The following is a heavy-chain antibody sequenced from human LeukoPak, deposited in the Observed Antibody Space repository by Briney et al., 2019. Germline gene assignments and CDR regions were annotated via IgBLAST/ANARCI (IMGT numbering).Heavy chain of an antibody. V-gene: IGHV3-13*01. J-gene: IGHJ3*01. CDR2: IGTGGHT. CDR1: GFNFSNYD. D-gene: IGHD5-24*01. CDR3: TRGGLEAPCDV. Sequence: GGSLRLSCSASGFNFSNYDMHWVRQEKGKGLEWVSSIGTGGHTYYAPSVKGRFTISRENAKNSLYLQMNSLVAGDTAIYYCTRGGLEAPCDVWGQGTMVAVSS.